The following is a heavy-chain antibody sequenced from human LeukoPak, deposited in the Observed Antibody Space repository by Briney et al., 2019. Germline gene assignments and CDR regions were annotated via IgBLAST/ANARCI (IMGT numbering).Heavy chain of an antibody. V-gene: IGHV1-2*02. CDR1: GYTFASYD. D-gene: IGHD5-18*01. CDR2: MNPNSGGT. Sequence: ASVKVSCKASGYTFASYDINWVRQATEQGLEWMGWMNPNSGGTNYAQKFQGRVTMTRDTSISTAYMELSRLRSDDMAVYYCARGYSYNWFDPWGQGTLVTVSS. CDR3: ARGYSYNWFDP. J-gene: IGHJ5*02.